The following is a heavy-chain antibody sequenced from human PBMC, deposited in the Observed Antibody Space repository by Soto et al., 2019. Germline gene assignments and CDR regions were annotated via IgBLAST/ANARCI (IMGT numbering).Heavy chain of an antibody. CDR3: ARSVGLEWLLSGNWFDP. V-gene: IGHV1-69*02. CDR2: IIPILGIA. Sequence: QVQLVQSGAEVKKPGSSVKVSCKASGGTFSSYTISWVRQAPGQGLEWMGRIIPILGIANYAQKFQGRVTITEDKSTSTAYMELSSLRSEDTAVYYCARSVGLEWLLSGNWFDPWGQGTLVTVSS. CDR1: GGTFSSYT. D-gene: IGHD3-3*01. J-gene: IGHJ5*02.